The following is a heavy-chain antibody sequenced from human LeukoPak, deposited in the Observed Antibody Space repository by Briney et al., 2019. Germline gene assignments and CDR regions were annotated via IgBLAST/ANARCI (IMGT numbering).Heavy chain of an antibody. CDR1: GGSISSYY. CDR2: IYYSGST. J-gene: IGHJ4*02. D-gene: IGHD3-10*01. Sequence: SETLSLTCTVSGGSISSYYWSWIRQPPGKGLEWIGSIYYSGSTYYNPSLKSRVTISVDTSKNQFSLKLSSVTAADTAVYYCARASRSGSYLYYFDYWGQGTLVTVSS. CDR3: ARASRSGSYLYYFDY. V-gene: IGHV4-39*07.